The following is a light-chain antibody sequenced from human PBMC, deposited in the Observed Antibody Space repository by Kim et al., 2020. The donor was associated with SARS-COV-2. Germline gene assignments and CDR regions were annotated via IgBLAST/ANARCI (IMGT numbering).Light chain of an antibody. J-gene: IGKJ5*01. CDR2: GAS. Sequence: SVGDRVTITCRASQSITNFLNWYQQKPGKAPKVLIYGASTLQSGVPSRFSASGSGTDFTLTISSLQPEDFATYFCQQTYSSPQTTFGQGTRLEIK. CDR1: QSITNF. CDR3: QQTYSSPQTT. V-gene: IGKV1-39*01.